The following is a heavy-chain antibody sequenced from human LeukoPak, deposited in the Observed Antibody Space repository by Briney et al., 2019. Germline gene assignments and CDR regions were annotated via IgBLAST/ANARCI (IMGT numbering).Heavy chain of an antibody. J-gene: IGHJ4*02. CDR1: GFTFSSYS. CDR3: ARAQDYDYVWGSYRLDY. Sequence: GGSLRLSCAASGFTFSSYSMNWVRQAPGKGLEWVSSISSSSSYIYYAGSVKGRFTISRDNAKSSLYLQMSSLRAEDTAVYYCARAQDYDYVWGSYRLDYWGQGTLVTVSS. V-gene: IGHV3-21*04. CDR2: ISSSSSYI. D-gene: IGHD3-16*02.